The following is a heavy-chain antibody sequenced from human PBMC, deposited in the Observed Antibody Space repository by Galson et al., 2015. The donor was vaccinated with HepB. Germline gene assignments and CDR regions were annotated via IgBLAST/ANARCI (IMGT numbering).Heavy chain of an antibody. J-gene: IGHJ4*02. CDR1: GFTSSDYY. Sequence: SLRLSCAASGFTSSDYYMSWIRQAPGKGLEWISYISGSSSYTNYADSVKGRFTISRDNAKNSLYLQMNSLRAEDTAVYNCARLRNYYGSGKHRTYYFDYWGQGTLVTVSS. CDR2: ISGSSSYT. V-gene: IGHV3-11*06. CDR3: ARLRNYYGSGKHRTYYFDY. D-gene: IGHD3-10*01.